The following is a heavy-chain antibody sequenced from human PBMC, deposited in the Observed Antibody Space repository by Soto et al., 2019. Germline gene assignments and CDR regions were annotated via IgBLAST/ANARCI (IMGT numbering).Heavy chain of an antibody. CDR3: ARSSLRYFDWLSSLVRDAFDI. CDR2: ISAYNGNT. V-gene: IGHV1-18*01. D-gene: IGHD3-9*01. J-gene: IGHJ3*02. CDR1: GYTFTSYG. Sequence: ASVKVSCKASGYTFTSYGISWVRQAPGQGLEWMGWISAYNGNTNYAQKLQGRVTMTTDTSTSTAYIELRSLRSDDTAVYYCARSSLRYFDWLSSLVRDAFDIWGQGTVVTVSS.